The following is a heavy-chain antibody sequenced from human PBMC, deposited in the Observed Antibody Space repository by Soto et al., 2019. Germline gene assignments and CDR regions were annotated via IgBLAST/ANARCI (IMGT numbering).Heavy chain of an antibody. CDR2: ISYTGSA. CDR3: ARDRVGGDDFDY. D-gene: IGHD3-16*01. V-gene: IGHV4-30-4*01. CDR1: GGSISSDDYY. Sequence: QVQLQESGPGLVRPSQTLSLTCTVSGGSISSDDYYWSWIRQPPGMGLEWIGYISYTGSAYSNPSLRGRVTISVDTSKNQFSLRLTSVTAADTAVYYCARDRVGGDDFDYWGQGTLVTVSS. J-gene: IGHJ4*02.